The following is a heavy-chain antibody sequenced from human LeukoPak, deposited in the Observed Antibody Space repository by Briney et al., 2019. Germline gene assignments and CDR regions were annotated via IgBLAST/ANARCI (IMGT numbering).Heavy chain of an antibody. CDR1: GFTFSSYA. CDR2: ISGSGGST. CDR3: AKDLGFLEDTFDI. J-gene: IGHJ3*02. D-gene: IGHD3-3*01. Sequence: TAGSLRLSCAASGFTFSSYAMSWIRQAPGKGLEWVSAISGSGGSTYYADSVKRRFTISRDNSKNTLYLQMNSLRAEDTAVYYCAKDLGFLEDTFDIWGHGTVVTVSS. V-gene: IGHV3-23*01.